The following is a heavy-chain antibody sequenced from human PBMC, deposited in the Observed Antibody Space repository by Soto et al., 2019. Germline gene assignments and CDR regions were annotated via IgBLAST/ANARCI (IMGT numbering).Heavy chain of an antibody. D-gene: IGHD3-10*01. CDR2: IYPADSDT. J-gene: IGHJ6*02. CDR3: PRIPHSTTSYYDHSYCMDV. CDR1: GYSFPSQW. V-gene: IGHV5-51*01. Sequence: GESLKISCKGSGYSFPSQWIGWVRQTPGKGLEWMGSIYPADSDTRYSPSFQGQVTISADKSIRTAYLEWSRLKASDSAMYYCPRIPHSTTSYYDHSYCMDVWRQGTTVAISS.